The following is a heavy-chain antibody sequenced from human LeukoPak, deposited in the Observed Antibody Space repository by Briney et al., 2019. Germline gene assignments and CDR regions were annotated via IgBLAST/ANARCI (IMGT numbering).Heavy chain of an antibody. V-gene: IGHV3-48*04. Sequence: GGSLRLSCAASGFTFSSYSMNWVRQAPGKGLEWVSYISSSGSTIYYAESVKGRFTISRDNAKNSLYLQMNSLRAEDTAVYYCAELGITMIGGVWGKGTTVTISS. CDR1: GFTFSSYS. CDR2: ISSSGSTI. J-gene: IGHJ6*04. D-gene: IGHD3-10*02. CDR3: AELGITMIGGV.